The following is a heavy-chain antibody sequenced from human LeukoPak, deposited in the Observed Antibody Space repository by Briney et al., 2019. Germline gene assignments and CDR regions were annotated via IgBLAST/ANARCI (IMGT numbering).Heavy chain of an antibody. CDR2: ISPSSSTV. CDR1: GLTFSSYS. Sequence: PGGSLRLSCAASGLTFSSYSMNWLRQAPGKGLEWVSYISPSSSTVYYADSVKGRFTISRDNAKNSLYLEMNSLRDEDTAVYYCARDSATIGVYWYFDHWGRGTLVIVSS. V-gene: IGHV3-48*02. CDR3: ARDSATIGVYWYFDH. D-gene: IGHD5-12*01. J-gene: IGHJ2*01.